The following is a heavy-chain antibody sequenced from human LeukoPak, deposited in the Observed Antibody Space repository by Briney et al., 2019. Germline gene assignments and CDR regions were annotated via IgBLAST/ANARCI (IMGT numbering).Heavy chain of an antibody. V-gene: IGHV4-31*03. J-gene: IGHJ4*02. CDR2: IYYSGST. Sequence: PSETLSLTCTVSGGSISSGGYYWSWIRQHPGKGLEWIGYIYYSGSTYYNPSLKSRVTILVDTSKTQFSLKLSSVTAADTAVYYCARSTRYDFWSGPQAYFDYWGQGTLVTVSS. D-gene: IGHD3-3*01. CDR3: ARSTRYDFWSGPQAYFDY. CDR1: GGSISSGGYY.